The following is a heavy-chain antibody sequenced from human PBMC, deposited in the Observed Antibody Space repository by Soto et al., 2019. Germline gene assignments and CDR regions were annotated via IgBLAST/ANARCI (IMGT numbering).Heavy chain of an antibody. J-gene: IGHJ4*02. CDR3: AKSIAARPYDY. CDR1: GFIVSRNY. Sequence: PGGSLRLSCAASGFIVSRNYMSWVRQAPGKGLEWVSAISGNGGNTYYVDSVKGRFTVSRDNSENTLYLQMNSLRAEDTAVYYCAKSIAARPYDYWSQGTLVTVSS. CDR2: ISGNGGNT. D-gene: IGHD6-6*01. V-gene: IGHV3-23*01.